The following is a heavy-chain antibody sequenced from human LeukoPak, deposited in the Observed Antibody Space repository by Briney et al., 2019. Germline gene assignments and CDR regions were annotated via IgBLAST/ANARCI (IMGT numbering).Heavy chain of an antibody. Sequence: GASVKVSCKASGYIFTGYYMHWVRQAPGQGLEWMGWINPNSGGTNYAQKFQGRVTMTRDTSISTAYMELSRLRSDDTAVYYCARDRERLYYFDYWGQGTLVTVSS. D-gene: IGHD5-24*01. V-gene: IGHV1-2*02. CDR1: GYIFTGYY. CDR2: INPNSGGT. CDR3: ARDRERLYYFDY. J-gene: IGHJ4*02.